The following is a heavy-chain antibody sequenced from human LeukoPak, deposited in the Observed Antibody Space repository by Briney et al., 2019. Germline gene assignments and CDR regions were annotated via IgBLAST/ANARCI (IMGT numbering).Heavy chain of an antibody. CDR2: LSGSGGST. CDR1: GFTFSSYA. CDR3: ARAHRYYYGS. J-gene: IGHJ1*01. D-gene: IGHD3-10*01. V-gene: IGHV3-23*01. Sequence: GGSLRLSCAASGFTFSSYAMNWVRQAPGKGLQWVSALSGSGGSTYYADSVKGRFTIFRDNSKNTMYLQMNSLRAEDTAVYYCARAHRYYYGSWGQGTLVTVSS.